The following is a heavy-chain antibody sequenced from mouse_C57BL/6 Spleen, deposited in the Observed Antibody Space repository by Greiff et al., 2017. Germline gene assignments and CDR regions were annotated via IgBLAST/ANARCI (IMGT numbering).Heavy chain of an antibody. Sequence: EVKLQESGPELVKPGASVKISCKASGYSFTDYNMNWVKQSNGKSLEWIGVINPNYGTTSYNQKFKGKATLTVDQSSTTAYMQRNSLTSEDSAVDYCARGGYGYDAEFAYWGQGTLVTVSA. CDR1: GYSFTDYN. V-gene: IGHV1-39*01. CDR3: ARGGYGYDAEFAY. D-gene: IGHD2-2*01. J-gene: IGHJ3*01. CDR2: INPNYGTT.